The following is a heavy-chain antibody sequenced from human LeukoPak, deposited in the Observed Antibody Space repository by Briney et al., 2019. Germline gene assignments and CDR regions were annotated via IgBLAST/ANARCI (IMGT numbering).Heavy chain of an antibody. CDR3: AAFSKGF. J-gene: IGHJ4*02. Sequence: GGSLRLSCAASGIAFSDVWMTWVRQAPGKGLEWGGRIKSKADGGTTDYAAPVKGRFSISGDDSKNTVYLQMDSLEAEDTAVYYCAAFSKGFWGQGTLVTVSS. CDR2: IKSKADGGTT. CDR1: GIAFSDVW. V-gene: IGHV3-15*01.